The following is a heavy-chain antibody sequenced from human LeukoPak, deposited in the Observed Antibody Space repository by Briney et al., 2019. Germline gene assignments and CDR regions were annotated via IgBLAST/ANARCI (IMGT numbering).Heavy chain of an antibody. V-gene: IGHV3-23*01. Sequence: PGGSLRLSCAAPGFTFSNYAMNWVRQAPGKGLEGVSGISSSGGTTYYADSVKGRFTISRDNSKNTLYLQMNSLRAEDTAVYYCVRDAYGGAGYWGQGTLVTVSS. CDR1: GFTFSNYA. D-gene: IGHD1-26*01. J-gene: IGHJ4*02. CDR3: VRDAYGGAGY. CDR2: ISSSGGTT.